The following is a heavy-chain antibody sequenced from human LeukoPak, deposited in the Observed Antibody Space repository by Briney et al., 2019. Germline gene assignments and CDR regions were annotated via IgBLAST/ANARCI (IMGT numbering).Heavy chain of an antibody. D-gene: IGHD3-22*01. V-gene: IGHV4-30-4*01. CDR3: ATHAPYDSSGNPGARWVY. Sequence: PSQTLSLTCIVSGGSISSGDYYGSWIRHPPGKGLECIGYIYYSGRTYYHPSLKSRVTISVDTSKYQFSLKLTSVTAAHTAVYYCATHAPYDSSGNPGARWVYCGQGPLVTVSS. CDR1: GGSISSGDYY. J-gene: IGHJ4*02. CDR2: IYYSGRT.